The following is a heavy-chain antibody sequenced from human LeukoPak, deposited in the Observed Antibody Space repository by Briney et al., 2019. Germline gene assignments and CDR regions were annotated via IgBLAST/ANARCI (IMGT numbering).Heavy chain of an antibody. V-gene: IGHV1-2*02. Sequence: GASVTVSCKASGYTFTGYYIHWVRQAPGQGLEWMGWINPNTGGINYAQKFQGRVTMTRDTSISTAYMELSSLRSDDTAVYYCARPFYYDSSAYSGFDYWGQGTLVTVSS. D-gene: IGHD3-22*01. J-gene: IGHJ4*02. CDR3: ARPFYYDSSAYSGFDY. CDR1: GYTFTGYY. CDR2: INPNTGGI.